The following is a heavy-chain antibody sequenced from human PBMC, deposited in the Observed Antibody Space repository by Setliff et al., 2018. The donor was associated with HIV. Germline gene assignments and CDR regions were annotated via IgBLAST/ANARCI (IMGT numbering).Heavy chain of an antibody. CDR3: AGGPGYCSGGTCYPGGWFDP. CDR1: GGSISSSSYY. Sequence: LSLTCTVSGGSISSSSYYWGWIRQPPGKGLEWIGSIYYSGSTYYNPSLKSRVTISVDMSKNQFSLKLSSVTAADTAVYYCAGGPGYCSGGTCYPGGWFDPWGQGTLVTSPQ. CDR2: IYYSGST. D-gene: IGHD2-15*01. J-gene: IGHJ5*02. V-gene: IGHV4-39*07.